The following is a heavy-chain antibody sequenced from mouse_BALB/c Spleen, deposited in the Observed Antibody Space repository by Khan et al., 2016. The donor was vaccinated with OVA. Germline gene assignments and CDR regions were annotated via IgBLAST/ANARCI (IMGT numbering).Heavy chain of an antibody. V-gene: IGHV3-1*02. D-gene: IGHD2-1*01. CDR2: IYHSGSI. CDR3: VRDGNYMDY. CDR1: GYSITSGYS. Sequence: EVQLQESGPDLVKPSQSLSLTCTVTGYSITSGYSWHWIRQFPGNKLEWMGYIYHSGSIKYNPSLKSRFSINRDTSKNLFFLQLNSVTTEDTATYYCVRDGNYMDYWGQGTSVTVSS. J-gene: IGHJ4*01.